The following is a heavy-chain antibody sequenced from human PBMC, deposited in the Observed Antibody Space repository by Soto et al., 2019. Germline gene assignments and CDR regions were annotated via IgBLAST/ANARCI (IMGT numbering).Heavy chain of an antibody. D-gene: IGHD2-15*01. Sequence: SETLSLTCTVSGDSISSYYWSWVRQPPGKGLEWIGFIYYSGSTNYNPSLRSRVTISVDTSKNQFSLKLSSVTAADTAVYYCAIITAVAGYWGQGTLVTVSS. CDR3: AIITAVAGY. V-gene: IGHV4-59*01. CDR2: IYYSGST. J-gene: IGHJ4*02. CDR1: GDSISSYY.